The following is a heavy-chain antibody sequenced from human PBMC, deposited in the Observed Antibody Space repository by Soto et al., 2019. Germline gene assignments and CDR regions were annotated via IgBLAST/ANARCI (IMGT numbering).Heavy chain of an antibody. CDR2: IIPIFGTA. Sequence: GASLKISCKASGWTFSSYAISWVRQGAGQGREWMGGIIPIFGTANYAQKFQGRVTITADKSTSTAYMELSSLRSEDTAVYYCARARITMIVVVGPQVAFDIWGQGTMVTVSS. V-gene: IGHV1-69*06. J-gene: IGHJ3*02. D-gene: IGHD3-22*01. CDR3: ARARITMIVVVGPQVAFDI. CDR1: GWTFSSYA.